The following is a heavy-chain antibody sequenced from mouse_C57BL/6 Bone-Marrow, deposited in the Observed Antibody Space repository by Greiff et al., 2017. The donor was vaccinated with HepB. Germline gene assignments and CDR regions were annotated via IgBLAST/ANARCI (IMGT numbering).Heavy chain of an antibody. Sequence: VQLQQSGAELARPGASVKLSCKASGYTFTSYGISWVKQRTGQGLEWIGEIYPRSGNTYYNEKFKGKATLTADKSSSTAYMELRSLTSEDSAVYFCAIGNYGNYKRIFDYWGQGTTLTVSS. D-gene: IGHD2-1*01. J-gene: IGHJ2*01. CDR2: IYPRSGNT. CDR3: AIGNYGNYKRIFDY. CDR1: GYTFTSYG. V-gene: IGHV1-81*01.